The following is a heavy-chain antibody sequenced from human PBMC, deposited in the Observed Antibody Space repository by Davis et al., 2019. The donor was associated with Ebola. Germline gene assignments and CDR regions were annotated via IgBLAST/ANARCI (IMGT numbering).Heavy chain of an antibody. V-gene: IGHV4-34*01. CDR3: ARTSYYYDSSGYWGTQDY. J-gene: IGHJ4*02. CDR1: GGSFSGYY. D-gene: IGHD3-22*01. CDR2: INHSGST. Sequence: MPGGSLRLSCAVYGGSFSGYYWSWIRQPPGKGLEWIGEINHSGSTNYNPSLKSRVTISVDTSKNQFSLKLSSVTAADTAVYYCARTSYYYDSSGYWGTQDYWGQGTLVTVSS.